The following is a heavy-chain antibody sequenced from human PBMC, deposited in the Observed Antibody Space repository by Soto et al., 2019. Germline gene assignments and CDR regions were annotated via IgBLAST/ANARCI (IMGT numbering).Heavy chain of an antibody. CDR1: GFTFSNYA. CDR2: ISGSGGST. Sequence: PGGSLRLACAASGFTFSNYAMSWVRQAPGSGLEWVSSISGSGGSTFYTNSVKGRFTISRDNFRNTLYLQMNSLRVEDAAVYYCAKGGAETTRSYFDYWGQGT. D-gene: IGHD4-17*01. CDR3: AKGGAETTRSYFDY. V-gene: IGHV3-23*01. J-gene: IGHJ4*02.